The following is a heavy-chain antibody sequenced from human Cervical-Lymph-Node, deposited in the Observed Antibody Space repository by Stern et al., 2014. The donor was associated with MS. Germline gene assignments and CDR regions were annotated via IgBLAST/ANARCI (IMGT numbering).Heavy chain of an antibody. J-gene: IGHJ4*02. Sequence: EVQLVESGGGLVQPGGSLRLSCATSGFTFSNYWMTWVRQAPGKGLEWVANINQDGSEKYYVDSVKGRFTISRENAKKSLFLKMNSLRGEAAAVYSCARDSFYYDSNDYWGQGILVTVPS. CDR2: INQDGSEK. CDR3: ARDSFYYDSNDY. CDR1: GFTFSNYW. D-gene: IGHD3-9*01. V-gene: IGHV3-7*01.